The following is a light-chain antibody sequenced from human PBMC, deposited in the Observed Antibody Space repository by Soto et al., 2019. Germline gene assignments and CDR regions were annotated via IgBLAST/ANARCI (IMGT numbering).Light chain of an antibody. J-gene: IGKJ5*01. CDR1: QVIKND. CDR3: QNYNSGSIT. V-gene: IGKV1-17*01. Sequence: DIQMTQSPSSLSATVGDRVTITCRASQVIKNDLSWYQQKPGKAPKLLIYAASSLQSGVPSRFSGSGSGTDFTLTISSLQPEDVATYYCQNYNSGSITFGQGTRLEIK. CDR2: AAS.